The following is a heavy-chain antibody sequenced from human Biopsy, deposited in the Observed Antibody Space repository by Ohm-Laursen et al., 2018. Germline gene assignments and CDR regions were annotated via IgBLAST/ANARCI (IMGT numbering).Heavy chain of an antibody. CDR2: TFYRAKRYT. J-gene: IGHJ4*02. D-gene: IGHD2-21*02. V-gene: IGHV6-1*01. Sequence: QTLSLTCAISGDSVSSNRAAWNWIRQSPSGGLEWLGRTFYRAKRYTDFAVSVKSRITLTPDPSTNQFSLQLNSVTPDDTAVYYCARSGSDSLNYYFDFWGQGTLVTVSS. CDR3: ARSGSDSLNYYFDF. CDR1: GDSVSSNRAA.